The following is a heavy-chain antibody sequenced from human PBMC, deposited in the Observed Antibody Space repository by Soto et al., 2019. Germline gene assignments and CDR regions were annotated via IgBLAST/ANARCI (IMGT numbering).Heavy chain of an antibody. D-gene: IGHD2-8*01. J-gene: IGHJ6*02. CDR1: GYTFTSYD. Sequence: ASVKVSCKASGYTFTSYDINWVRQATGQGLEWMGWMNPNSGNTGYAQKFQGRVTMTRNTSISTAYMELSSLRSEDTAVYYCASKGCCTNGVWPYGMDVWGQGTTVTVSS. CDR2: MNPNSGNT. CDR3: ASKGCCTNGVWPYGMDV. V-gene: IGHV1-8*01.